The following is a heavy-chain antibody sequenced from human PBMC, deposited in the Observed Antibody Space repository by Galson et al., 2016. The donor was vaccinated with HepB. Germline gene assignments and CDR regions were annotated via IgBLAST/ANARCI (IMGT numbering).Heavy chain of an antibody. D-gene: IGHD6-19*01. Sequence: SETLSLTCAVSGGSISSSNWWSWVRQPPGKGLEWIGEVYHSGSTNYNPSLKSRVTISVDKSKNQFSLKLSSVTAADTAVYYCAGITSGWYSDYWGQGTLVTVSS. J-gene: IGHJ4*02. CDR2: VYHSGST. V-gene: IGHV4-4*02. CDR1: GGSISSSNW. CDR3: AGITSGWYSDY.